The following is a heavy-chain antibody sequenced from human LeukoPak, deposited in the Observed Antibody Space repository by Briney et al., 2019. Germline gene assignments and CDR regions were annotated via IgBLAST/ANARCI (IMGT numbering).Heavy chain of an antibody. D-gene: IGHD5-18*01. CDR3: VREARGYHYTYFDY. CDR2: VSSGFHA. J-gene: IGHJ4*02. Sequence: GGSLRLSCTASGFTLGSHDMHWVRQSPGQGLEWVAAVSSGFHAFFADSVQGRFTVSRGDARNSLYLQMNSLRAGDTAVYYCVREARGYHYTYFDYWGQGTLVTVSS. V-gene: IGHV3-13*01. CDR1: GFTLGSHD.